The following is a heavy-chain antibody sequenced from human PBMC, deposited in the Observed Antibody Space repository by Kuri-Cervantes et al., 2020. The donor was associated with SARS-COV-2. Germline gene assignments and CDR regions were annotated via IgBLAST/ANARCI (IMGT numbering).Heavy chain of an antibody. D-gene: IGHD4-11*01. CDR2: ISSSSSTI. CDR3: ARDHYTYYYYMDV. Sequence: GESLKISCAASGFTVSSNYMNWVRQAPGKGLEWVSYISSSSSTIYYADSVKGRFTISRDNAKNSLYLQMNSLRAEDTAVYYCARDHYTYYYYMDVWGKGTTVTVSS. J-gene: IGHJ6*03. CDR1: GFTVSSNY. V-gene: IGHV3-48*01.